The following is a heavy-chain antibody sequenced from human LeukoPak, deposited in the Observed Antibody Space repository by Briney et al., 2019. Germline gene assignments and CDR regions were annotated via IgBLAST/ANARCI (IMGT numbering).Heavy chain of an antibody. V-gene: IGHV1-18*04. D-gene: IGHD2-2*01. Sequence: GASVKVSCKASGYTLTSYGVSWVRQAPGHPLEGMGWISAYNGNTNYAQKLHSRVTITTDTSTSTAYMELRSLRSDDTAVYSCAREAYCSSTSCYSKEVDYWGQGTLVTVSS. CDR1: GYTLTSYG. J-gene: IGHJ4*02. CDR3: AREAYCSSTSCYSKEVDY. CDR2: ISAYNGNT.